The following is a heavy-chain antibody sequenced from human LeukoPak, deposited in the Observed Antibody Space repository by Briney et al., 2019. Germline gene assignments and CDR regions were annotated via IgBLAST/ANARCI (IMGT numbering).Heavy chain of an antibody. CDR3: AVGNYDFWSGPPDY. CDR2: IYYSGST. D-gene: IGHD3-3*01. J-gene: IGHJ4*02. CDR1: GGSISSYY. V-gene: IGHV4-59*01. Sequence: PSETLSLTCTVSGGSISSYYWSWIRQPPGKGLEWIGYIYYSGSTNYNPSLKSRVTISVDTSRNQFSLKLSSVTAADTAVYYCAVGNYDFWSGPPDYWDQGTLVTVSS.